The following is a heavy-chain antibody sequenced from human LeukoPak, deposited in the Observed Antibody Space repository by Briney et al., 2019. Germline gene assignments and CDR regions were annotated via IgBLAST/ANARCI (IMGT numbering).Heavy chain of an antibody. J-gene: IGHJ4*02. CDR3: AKDIRTMIVSYFDY. CDR1: GLTFSSSA. V-gene: IGHV3-23*01. D-gene: IGHD3-22*01. Sequence: GGSLRLSCAASGLTFSSSAMSWVRQAPGKGLEWVSGISGSGGSTYYADSVKGRCTISRDNSKNTLYLQMNSLRAEDTAVYYCAKDIRTMIVSYFDYWGQGTLVTVSS. CDR2: ISGSGGST.